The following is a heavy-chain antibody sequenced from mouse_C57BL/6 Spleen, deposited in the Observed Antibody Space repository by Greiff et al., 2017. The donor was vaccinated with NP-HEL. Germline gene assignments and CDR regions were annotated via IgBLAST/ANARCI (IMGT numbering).Heavy chain of an antibody. D-gene: IGHD1-1*01. CDR2: INPNNGGT. Sequence: DVKLQESGPELVKPGASVKMSCKASGYTFTDYNMHWVKQSHGKSLEWIGYINPNNGGTSYNQKFKGKATLTVNKSSSTAYMELRSLTSEDSAVYYWARAYYYYGSSAWFSYWGQGTLVTVSA. CDR1: GYTFTDYN. V-gene: IGHV1-22*01. CDR3: ARAYYYYGSSAWFSY. J-gene: IGHJ3*01.